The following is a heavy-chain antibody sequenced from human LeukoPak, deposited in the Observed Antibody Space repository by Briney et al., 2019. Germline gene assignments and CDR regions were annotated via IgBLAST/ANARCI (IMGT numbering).Heavy chain of an antibody. J-gene: IGHJ4*02. D-gene: IGHD4-17*01. CDR1: GGSFSGYY. CDR3: ARLADYGVLDY. Sequence: PSETLSLTCAVYGGSFSGYYWSWIRQPPGKGLEWIGEINHSGSTNYNPSLKSRVTISVDTSKNQFSLKLSSVTAADTAVYYCARLADYGVLDYRGQGTLVTVSS. CDR2: INHSGST. V-gene: IGHV4-34*01.